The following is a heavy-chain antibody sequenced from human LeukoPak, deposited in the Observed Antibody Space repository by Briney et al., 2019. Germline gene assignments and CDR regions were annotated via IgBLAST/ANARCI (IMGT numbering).Heavy chain of an antibody. CDR1: GFTFSNYW. Sequence: GGSLRLSCAASGFTFSNYWMSWVRQAPGKGLEWVANIKQDGSEKYHVDSVKGRFTISRDNAKNSLYLRMKSLRVEDTAVYFCARDRRYYEYFDAWGQGALVTVSS. J-gene: IGHJ4*02. CDR2: IKQDGSEK. CDR3: ARDRRYYEYFDA. D-gene: IGHD3-10*01. V-gene: IGHV3-7*01.